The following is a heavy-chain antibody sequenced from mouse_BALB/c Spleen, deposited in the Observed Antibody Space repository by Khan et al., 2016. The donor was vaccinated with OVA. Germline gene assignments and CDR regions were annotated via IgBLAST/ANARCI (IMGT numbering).Heavy chain of an antibody. J-gene: IGHJ3*01. Sequence: QVRLQQSGAELARPGASVKMSCKASGYIFTSYMIHWVKQRPGQGLEWIGDINPSSDYNNYNQKFKDKATLTADKSSSTAYMQLSSLTSEDSAVYYCARGGYGSFGVWGQGTLVTVSA. CDR2: INPSSDYN. V-gene: IGHV1-4*01. CDR3: ARGGYGSFGV. D-gene: IGHD1-1*01. CDR1: GYIFTSYM.